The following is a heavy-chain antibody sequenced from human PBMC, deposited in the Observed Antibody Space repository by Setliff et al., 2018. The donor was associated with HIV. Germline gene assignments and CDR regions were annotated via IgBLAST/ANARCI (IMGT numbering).Heavy chain of an antibody. CDR3: AADGDTNSWYFY. V-gene: IGHV4-59*08. CDR2: IYYNGST. Sequence: SETLSLTCTVSGSSISRYYWSWIRQPPGKGLEWIGYIYYNGSTNYNPSLKSRVTISVDTSQNQFSLKLSSVTAAGTAVYYCAADGDTNSWYFYWGQGTQVTVSS. J-gene: IGHJ4*02. CDR1: GSSISRYY. D-gene: IGHD6-13*01.